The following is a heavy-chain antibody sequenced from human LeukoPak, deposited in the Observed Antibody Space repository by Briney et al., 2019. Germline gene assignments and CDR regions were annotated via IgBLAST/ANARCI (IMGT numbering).Heavy chain of an antibody. D-gene: IGHD6-13*01. CDR3: ASSYSNSWPKDRIFDY. CDR2: IKQDGNEK. CDR1: GFTFSNYW. J-gene: IGHJ4*02. Sequence: PGGSLRLSCAASGFTFSNYWMSWVRQAPGKGLEWVATIKQDGNEKYYVDSVKGRFTISRDNAKTSLYLQMNSLRAEDTAVYYCASSYSNSWPKDRIFDYWGQGTLVTVSS. V-gene: IGHV3-7*01.